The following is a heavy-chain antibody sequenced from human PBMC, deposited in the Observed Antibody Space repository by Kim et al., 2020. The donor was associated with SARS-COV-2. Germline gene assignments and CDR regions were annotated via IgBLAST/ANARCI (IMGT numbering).Heavy chain of an antibody. CDR3: ASSVAGMIPEYFQH. D-gene: IGHD6-19*01. V-gene: IGHV3-53*01. CDR2: IYSGGST. J-gene: IGHJ1*01. Sequence: GGSLRLSCAASGFTVSSNYMSWVRQAPGKGLEWVSVIYSGGSTYYADSVKGRFTISRDNSKNTLYLQMNSLRAEDTAVYYCASSVAGMIPEYFQHWGQGTLVTVSS. CDR1: GFTVSSNY.